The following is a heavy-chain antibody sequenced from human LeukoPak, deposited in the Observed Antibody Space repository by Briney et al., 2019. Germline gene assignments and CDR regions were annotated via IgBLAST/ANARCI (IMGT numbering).Heavy chain of an antibody. CDR1: GFTFSSYW. V-gene: IGHV3-74*01. J-gene: IGHJ4*02. D-gene: IGHD6-19*01. CDR2: INSDGSST. CDR3: ARGLSGYSSSLGY. Sequence: GGSLRLSCAASGFTFSSYWMHWVRQAPGKVLVWVSRINSDGSSTTYADSVKGRFTISRDNAKNTLYLQMNSLRAEDTAVYYCARGLSGYSSSLGYWGQGTLVTVSS.